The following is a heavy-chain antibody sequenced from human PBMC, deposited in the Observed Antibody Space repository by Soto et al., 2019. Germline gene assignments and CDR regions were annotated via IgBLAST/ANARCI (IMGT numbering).Heavy chain of an antibody. CDR3: ARAHRVAAAGTLWFDP. V-gene: IGHV1-46*01. CDR1: GYTFTSYY. CDR2: INPSGGTT. D-gene: IGHD6-13*01. Sequence: GASVKVSCKASGYTFTSYYMHWVRQAPGQGLEWMGIINPSGGTTSYAQKFQGRVTMTRDTSTSPVYMELSSLRSEDTAVYYCARAHRVAAAGTLWFDPWGQGTLVTVSS. J-gene: IGHJ5*02.